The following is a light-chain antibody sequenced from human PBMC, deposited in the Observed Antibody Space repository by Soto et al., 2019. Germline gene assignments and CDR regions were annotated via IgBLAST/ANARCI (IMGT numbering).Light chain of an antibody. J-gene: IGLJ1*01. CDR2: ANT. CDR1: SSNIGANYD. V-gene: IGLV1-40*01. Sequence: QSVLTQPPSVSGAPGQRVTISCTGSSSNIGANYDVHWYQQRPGSAPKLLIFANTNRPSGVPDRFSGSKSGTSASLAITGLQAEDEGDYYCQSYDSSLSGSEVFGTGTKLTVL. CDR3: QSYDSSLSGSEV.